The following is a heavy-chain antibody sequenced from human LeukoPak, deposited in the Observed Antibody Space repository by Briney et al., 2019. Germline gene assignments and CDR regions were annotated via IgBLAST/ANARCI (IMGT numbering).Heavy chain of an antibody. CDR1: GFTFSNSW. CDR3: ARDVGRIDSY. D-gene: IGHD3-16*02. CDR2: IKQDGSEK. Sequence: GGSLILSCAASGFTFSNSWMTWVRQAPGKGLEWVANIKQDGSEKYYVDSVKGRFTISRDNAKNSLYLQMNSLRAEDTAVYYCARDVGRIDSYWGQGTLVTVSS. J-gene: IGHJ4*02. V-gene: IGHV3-7*03.